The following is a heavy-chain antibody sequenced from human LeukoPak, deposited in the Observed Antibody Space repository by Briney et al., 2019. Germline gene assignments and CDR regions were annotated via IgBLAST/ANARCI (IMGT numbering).Heavy chain of an antibody. Sequence: ASVKVSCKASGGTFSSYAISWVRQAPGQGLEWMGWINPNSGGTNYAQKFRGRVTMTRDTSISTAYMELSRLRSDDTAVYYCAREGDFWSGYTGFDYWGQGTLVTVSS. V-gene: IGHV1-2*02. CDR3: AREGDFWSGYTGFDY. D-gene: IGHD3-3*01. CDR2: INPNSGGT. J-gene: IGHJ4*02. CDR1: GGTFSSYA.